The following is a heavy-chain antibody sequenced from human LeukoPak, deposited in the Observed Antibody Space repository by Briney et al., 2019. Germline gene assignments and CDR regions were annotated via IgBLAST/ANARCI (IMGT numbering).Heavy chain of an antibody. D-gene: IGHD6-6*01. CDR2: INPNSGGT. V-gene: IGHV1-2*02. Sequence: ASVKVSCKASGYTFTGYYMHWVRQAPGQVLEWMGWINPNSGGTNYAQKFQGRVTMTRDTSISTAYMELSRLRSDDTAVYYCARDPGIAARQFDYWGQGTLVTVSS. CDR3: ARDPGIAARQFDY. CDR1: GYTFTGYY. J-gene: IGHJ4*02.